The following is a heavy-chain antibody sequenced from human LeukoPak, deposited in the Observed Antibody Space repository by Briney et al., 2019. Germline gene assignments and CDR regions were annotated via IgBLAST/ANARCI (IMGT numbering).Heavy chain of an antibody. CDR3: AKDVGYCSGGTCYSGRNWFDP. J-gene: IGHJ5*02. CDR1: GFTFSSYA. Sequence: GGSLRLSCAASGFTFSSYAMSWVRQAPGKGLEWVSAISGSGRSTFYADSVEGRFTISRDNSKSTLYLQMNSLRAEDTAVYYCAKDVGYCSGGTCYSGRNWFDPWGQGTLVTVSS. D-gene: IGHD2-15*01. V-gene: IGHV3-23*01. CDR2: ISGSGRST.